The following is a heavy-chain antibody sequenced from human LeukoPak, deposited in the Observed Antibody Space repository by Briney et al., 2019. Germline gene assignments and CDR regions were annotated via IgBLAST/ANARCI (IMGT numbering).Heavy chain of an antibody. Sequence: PSETLSLTCTVSGGSISSYYWSWIRQPAGKGLEWIGRIYTSGSINYNPSLKSRVTMSVDTSKNQFSLKLSSVTAADTAVYYCARETNQLLYEAASRGYSYVEWFDPWGQGTLVTVSS. V-gene: IGHV4-4*07. D-gene: IGHD5-18*01. CDR2: IYTSGSI. J-gene: IGHJ5*02. CDR1: GGSISSYY. CDR3: ARETNQLLYEAASRGYSYVEWFDP.